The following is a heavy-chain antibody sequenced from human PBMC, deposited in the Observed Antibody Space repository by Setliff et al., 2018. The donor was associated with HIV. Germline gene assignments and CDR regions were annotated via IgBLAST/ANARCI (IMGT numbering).Heavy chain of an antibody. Sequence: PGGSLRLSCTASGFTFGDYAMSWVRQAPGKGLEWVGFIRSKAYGGTTEYAASVKGRFTISRDDSKSIAYLQMNSLKTEDTAVYYCTSRTGYTSSWYGWGADYWGQGTLVTVSS. D-gene: IGHD6-13*01. CDR1: GFTFGDYA. CDR2: IRSKAYGGTT. V-gene: IGHV3-49*04. J-gene: IGHJ4*02. CDR3: TSRTGYTSSWYGWGADY.